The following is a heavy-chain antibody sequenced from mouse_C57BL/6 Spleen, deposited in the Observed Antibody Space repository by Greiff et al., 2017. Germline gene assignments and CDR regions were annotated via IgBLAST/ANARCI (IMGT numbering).Heavy chain of an antibody. CDR1: GYSFTGYY. D-gene: IGHD2-4*01. CDR3: ARSLYDDYGGPYAMDY. J-gene: IGHJ4*01. CDR2: IYPYNGVS. Sequence: VQLQQSGPELVKPGASVKISCKASGYSFTGYYMHWVKQSHGNILDWIGYIYPYNGVSSYNQKFKGKATLTVDKSSSTAYMGLRSLTSEDSAVYYCARSLYDDYGGPYAMDYWGQGTSVTVSS. V-gene: IGHV1-31*01.